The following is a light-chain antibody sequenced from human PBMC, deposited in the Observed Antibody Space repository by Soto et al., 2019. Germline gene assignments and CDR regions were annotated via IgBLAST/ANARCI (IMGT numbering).Light chain of an antibody. Sequence: DIQMTQSPSTLSASVGDRVTITCRASQTISTWLVWYQQKAGKAPKLPIYDASILKSGVPSRFSGSGSGTEFTLTISSLQPDDFATYYCQQYHSYSGTFGQGTKVEIK. J-gene: IGKJ1*01. CDR2: DAS. CDR3: QQYHSYSGT. CDR1: QTISTW. V-gene: IGKV1-5*01.